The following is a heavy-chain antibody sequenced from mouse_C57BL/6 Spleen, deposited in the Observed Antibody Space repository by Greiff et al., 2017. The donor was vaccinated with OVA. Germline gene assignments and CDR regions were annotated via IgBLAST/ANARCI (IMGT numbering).Heavy chain of an antibody. J-gene: IGHJ4*01. CDR2: IRSKSSNYAT. Sequence: EVKLMESGGGLVQPKGSLKLSCAASGFTFNTYAMHWVRQAPGKGLEWVARIRSKSSNYATYYADSVKDSFTISRDDSQSMLDMQMNNLKTEDTAKYYCVRDMGDGYIYAMDYWGQGTSVTVSS. CDR1: GFTFNTYA. D-gene: IGHD2-3*01. V-gene: IGHV10-3*01. CDR3: VRDMGDGYIYAMDY.